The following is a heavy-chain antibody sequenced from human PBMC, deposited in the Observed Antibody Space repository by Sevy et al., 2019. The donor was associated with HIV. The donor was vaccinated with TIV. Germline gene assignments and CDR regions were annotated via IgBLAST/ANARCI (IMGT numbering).Heavy chain of an antibody. CDR1: GFTFSSYS. D-gene: IGHD3-10*01. CDR3: APDIMVRGVIDAFDI. Sequence: GGSLRLSCAASGFTFSSYSMNWVRQAPGKGLEWVSSISSSSSYIYYADSVKGRFTISRDNAKNSLYLQMNSLRAEGTAVYYCAPDIMVRGVIDAFDIWGQGTMVTVSS. V-gene: IGHV3-21*01. CDR2: ISSSSSYI. J-gene: IGHJ3*02.